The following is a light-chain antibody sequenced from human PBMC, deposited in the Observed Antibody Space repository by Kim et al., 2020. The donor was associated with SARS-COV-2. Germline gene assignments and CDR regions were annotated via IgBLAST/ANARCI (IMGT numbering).Light chain of an antibody. V-gene: IGLV2-14*03. J-gene: IGLJ2*01. CDR1: SSDIGGYNF. CDR3: SSYSSVNSLELI. Sequence: QSALTQPASVSGSPGQSITISCTGSSSDIGGYNFVSWYRQHPDTAPDLIIYDVIYRPSGVSERFSGSKSGNTASLTISGLQSEDEAVYYCSSYSSVNSLELIFGGGTELTVL. CDR2: DVI.